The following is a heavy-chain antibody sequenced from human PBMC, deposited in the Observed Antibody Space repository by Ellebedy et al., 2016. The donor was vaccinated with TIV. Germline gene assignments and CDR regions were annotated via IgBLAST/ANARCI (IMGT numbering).Heavy chain of an antibody. D-gene: IGHD3-10*01. J-gene: IGHJ4*02. V-gene: IGHV4-59*01. CDR3: ARDQRGSGLQDY. Sequence: MPSETLSLTCTVSGGSISSYYWSWIRQPPGKGLEWIGHIYYSGRTNYNPSLKSRVTISVDTSKNQFSLKLSSVTAADTAVYYCARDQRGSGLQDYWGQGTLVTVSS. CDR2: IYYSGRT. CDR1: GGSISSYY.